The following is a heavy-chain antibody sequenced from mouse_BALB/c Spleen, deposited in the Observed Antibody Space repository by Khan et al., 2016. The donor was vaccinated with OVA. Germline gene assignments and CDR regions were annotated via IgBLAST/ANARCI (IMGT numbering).Heavy chain of an antibody. V-gene: IGHV1-7*01. CDR3: ARRGLRWDFDY. CDR1: GYTFIHYW. Sequence: VQLQESGAELAKPGASVKMSCKASGYTFIHYWILWVKQRPGQGLEWIGYINPSTGYTEYNQNFKDKATLTADKSSSTAYMQLSSLTSEDSAVYYCARRGLRWDFDYWGQGTTLTVSS. D-gene: IGHD1-1*01. J-gene: IGHJ2*01. CDR2: INPSTGYT.